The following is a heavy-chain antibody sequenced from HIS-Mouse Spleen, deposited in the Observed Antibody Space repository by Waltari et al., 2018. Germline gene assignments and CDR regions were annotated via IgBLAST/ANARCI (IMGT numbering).Heavy chain of an antibody. CDR2: ISYDGSNK. CDR1: GFTFSSYG. Sequence: QVQLVESGGGVVQPGRSLGLSCAASGFTFSSYGMPWVRQAPGKGLEWVAVISYDGSNKYYADSVKGRFTISRDNSKNTLYLQMNSLRAEDTAVYYCAKDKHHAFDYWGQGTLVTVSS. CDR3: AKDKHHAFDY. J-gene: IGHJ4*02. V-gene: IGHV3-30*18.